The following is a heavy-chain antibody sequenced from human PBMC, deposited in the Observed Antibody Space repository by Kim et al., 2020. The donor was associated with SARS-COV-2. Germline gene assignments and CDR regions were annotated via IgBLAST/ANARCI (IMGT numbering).Heavy chain of an antibody. CDR1: GFTFSSYS. CDR3: ARELKAAMVPLDY. V-gene: IGHV3-21*01. J-gene: IGHJ4*02. Sequence: GGSLRLSCAASGFTFSSYSMNWVRQAPGKGLEWVSSISSSSSYIYYADSVKGRFTISRDNAKNSLYLQMNSLRAEDTAVYYCARELKAAMVPLDYWGQGTLVTVSS. CDR2: ISSSSSYI. D-gene: IGHD5-18*01.